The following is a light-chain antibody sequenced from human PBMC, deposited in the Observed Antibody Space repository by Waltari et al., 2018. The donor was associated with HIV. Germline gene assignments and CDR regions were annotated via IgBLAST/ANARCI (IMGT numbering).Light chain of an antibody. CDR1: SSNIGSND. CDR2: DKY. Sequence: QSVLTQPPSVSAAPGQRVTISCSGSSSNIGSNDVSWYQQLPGTAPKLLIFDKYKRPPGTPDRFSGSKSGTSATLGIPGPPTGDEADYYCRTWDSGLSAVVFGGGTKLTVL. CDR3: RTWDSGLSAVV. V-gene: IGLV1-51*01. J-gene: IGLJ3*02.